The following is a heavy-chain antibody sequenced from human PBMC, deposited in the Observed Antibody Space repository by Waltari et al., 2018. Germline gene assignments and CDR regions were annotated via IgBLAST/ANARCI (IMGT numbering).Heavy chain of an antibody. D-gene: IGHD3-22*01. J-gene: IGHJ4*02. V-gene: IGHV4-39*07. Sequence: QLQLQESGPGLVKPSETLSLTCTVSGGSISSSSYYWGWIRQPPGKGLEWLGSIYYSGSTYYNPALKRRVTISVDTSKNQFALKLSSVTAADTAVYYGAREGYSTYFDYWGQGTLVTVSS. CDR2: IYYSGST. CDR3: AREGYSTYFDY. CDR1: GGSISSSSYY.